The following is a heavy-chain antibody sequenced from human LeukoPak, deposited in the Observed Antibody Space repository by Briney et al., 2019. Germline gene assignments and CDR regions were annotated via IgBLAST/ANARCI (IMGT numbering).Heavy chain of an antibody. Sequence: GGSLRLSCAASGFTFSSYAMSWVRQAPGKGLEWVSSITSSSSHTFYADSVRGRYTIFRDNAKNSLYLQMNSLRAEDTALYYCARDLGVIVYPSDYWGQGTLVTVSS. CDR3: ARDLGVIVYPSDY. V-gene: IGHV3-21*01. CDR1: GFTFSSYA. D-gene: IGHD3-16*02. CDR2: ITSSSSHT. J-gene: IGHJ4*02.